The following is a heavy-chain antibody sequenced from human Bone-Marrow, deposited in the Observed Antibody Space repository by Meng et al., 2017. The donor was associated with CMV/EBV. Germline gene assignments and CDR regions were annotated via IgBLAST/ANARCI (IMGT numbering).Heavy chain of an antibody. J-gene: IGHJ4*02. V-gene: IGHV3-74*01. D-gene: IGHD3-10*01. CDR1: GFTFSSYW. CDR3: ASAWYGSGSLPFDY. Sequence: GESLKISCAASGFTFSSYWMHWVRQAPGKGLVWVSRINSDGSSTSYADPVKGRFTISRDNAKDTLYLQMNSLRAEDTAVYYCASAWYGSGSLPFDYWGQGTLVTVSS. CDR2: INSDGSST.